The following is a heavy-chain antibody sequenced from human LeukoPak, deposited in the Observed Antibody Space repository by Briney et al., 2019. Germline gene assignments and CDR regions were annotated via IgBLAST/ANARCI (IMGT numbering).Heavy chain of an antibody. V-gene: IGHV3-15*01. J-gene: IGHJ4*02. CDR2: IKSKTDGGTT. CDR3: TTAPYCGGDCYPN. CDR1: GFTFSNAW. Sequence: GGSLRLSCAASGFTFSNAWMSWVRQAPGKGLEWVGRIKSKTDGGTTDYAAPVKGRFTISRDDSKNTLYLQMNSLKTEDTAVYYCTTAPYCGGDCYPNWGQGTLVTVSS. D-gene: IGHD2-21*02.